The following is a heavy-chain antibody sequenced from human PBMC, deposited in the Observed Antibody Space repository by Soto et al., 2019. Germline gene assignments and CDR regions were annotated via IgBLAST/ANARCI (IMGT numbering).Heavy chain of an antibody. CDR3: ARIVHPSYYYDSSGSPEFDY. J-gene: IGHJ4*02. CDR1: GGSFSGYY. V-gene: IGHV4-34*01. CDR2: INHSGST. Sequence: TLSLTCAVYGGSFSGYYWSWIRQPPGKGLEWIGEINHSGSTNYNPSLKSRVTISVDTSKNQFSLKLSSVTAADTAVYYCARIVHPSYYYDSSGSPEFDYWGQGTTVTVSS. D-gene: IGHD3-22*01.